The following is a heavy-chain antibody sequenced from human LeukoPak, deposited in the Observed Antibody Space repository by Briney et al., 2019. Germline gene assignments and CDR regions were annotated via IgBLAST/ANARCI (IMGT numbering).Heavy chain of an antibody. CDR1: GYTFNAYY. CDR2: INPKSGGT. D-gene: IGHD2-2*01. V-gene: IGHV1-2*06. CDR3: AILAARNAFDI. J-gene: IGHJ3*02. Sequence: ASVKVSCKASGYTFNAYYMHWVRQAPGQGLEWMGRINPKSGGTNSAQKFQGRVTMTRDTSISTAYMELSSLRSEDTAVYYCAILAARNAFDIWGQGTMVTVSS.